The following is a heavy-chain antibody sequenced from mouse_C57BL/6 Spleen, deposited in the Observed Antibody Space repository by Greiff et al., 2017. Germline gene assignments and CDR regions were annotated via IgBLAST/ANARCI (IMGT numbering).Heavy chain of an antibody. CDR3: ARSHYGSSDFDY. V-gene: IGHV1-59*01. CDR1: GYTFTSYW. Sequence: QVQLQQSGAELVRPGTSVKLSCKASGYTFTSYWMHWVKQRPGQGLEWIGVIDPSDSYTNYNQKFKGKATLTVDTSSSTAYMQLSSLTSEDSAVYYCARSHYGSSDFDYWGQGTTLIVSS. CDR2: IDPSDSYT. J-gene: IGHJ2*01. D-gene: IGHD1-1*01.